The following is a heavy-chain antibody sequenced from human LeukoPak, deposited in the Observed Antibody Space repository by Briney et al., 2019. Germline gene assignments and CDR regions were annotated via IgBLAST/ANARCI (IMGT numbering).Heavy chain of an antibody. CDR1: GGSISSYY. J-gene: IGHJ4*02. Sequence: SETLSLTCTVSGGSISSYYWSWLRQPPGKGLEWIGYIYYSGSTNYNPSLKSRVTISVDTSKNQFSLKLSSVTAADTAVYYCARARVGATYFFDYWGQGTLVTVSS. CDR2: IYYSGST. D-gene: IGHD1-26*01. CDR3: ARARVGATYFFDY. V-gene: IGHV4-59*01.